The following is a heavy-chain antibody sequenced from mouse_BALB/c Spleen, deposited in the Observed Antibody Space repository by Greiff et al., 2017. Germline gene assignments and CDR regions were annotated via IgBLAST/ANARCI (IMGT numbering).Heavy chain of an antibody. CDR1: GFTFSSFG. CDR3: GRVGYYAMDY. CDR2: ISSGSSTI. J-gene: IGHJ4*01. Sequence: EVQLVESGGGLVQPGGSRKLSCAASGFTFSSFGMHWVRQAPEKGLEWVAYISSGSSTIYYADTVKGRFTISRNNPKNTLFLQMTSLRSEDTAMYYYGRVGYYAMDYWGQGTSVTVSS. V-gene: IGHV5-17*02.